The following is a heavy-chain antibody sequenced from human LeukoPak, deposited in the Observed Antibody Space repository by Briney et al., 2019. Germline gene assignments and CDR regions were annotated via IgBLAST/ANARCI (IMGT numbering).Heavy chain of an antibody. CDR3: ARVQRGYSYNPLGYYYYYMDV. CDR1: GFTFSDYY. D-gene: IGHD5-18*01. Sequence: GGSLRLSCAASGFTFSDYYMSWTRQAPGKGLEWVSYISGSGNTIYYADSVKGRFTISRDYAKNSLYLQMNSLRAEDTAVYYCARVQRGYSYNPLGYYYYYMDVWGKGTTVTVSS. V-gene: IGHV3-11*04. CDR2: ISGSGNTI. J-gene: IGHJ6*03.